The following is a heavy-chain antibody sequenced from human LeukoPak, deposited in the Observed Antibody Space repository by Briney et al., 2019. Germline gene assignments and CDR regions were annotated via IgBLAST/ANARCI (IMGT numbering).Heavy chain of an antibody. CDR3: ARSSPGIAAAGTPHFAY. V-gene: IGHV3-33*01. D-gene: IGHD6-13*01. CDR1: GFTFSSYG. Sequence: GRSLRLSCAASGFTFSSYGMHWVRQAPGKGLEWVAVIWYDGSNKYYADSVKGRFTISRDNSKNTLYLQMNSLRAEDTAVYYSARSSPGIAAAGTPHFAYWGQGTLVTVSS. CDR2: IWYDGSNK. J-gene: IGHJ4*02.